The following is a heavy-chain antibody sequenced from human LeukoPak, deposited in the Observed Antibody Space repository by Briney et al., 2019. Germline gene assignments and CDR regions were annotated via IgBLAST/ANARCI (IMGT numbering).Heavy chain of an antibody. CDR3: ARDHTMVRYYHYYGMDV. CDR1: GGSISSSSNS. CDR2: IYYSGST. J-gene: IGHJ6*02. V-gene: IGHV4-39*01. Sequence: PSETLSLTCNVSGGSISSSSNSWGWIRQPPGKGLEWIGNIYYSGSTYYNPSLKSRVTISVDTSKNQFSLKLGSVTAADTAVYYCARDHTMVRYYHYYGMDVWGQGTTVTVSS. D-gene: IGHD3-10*01.